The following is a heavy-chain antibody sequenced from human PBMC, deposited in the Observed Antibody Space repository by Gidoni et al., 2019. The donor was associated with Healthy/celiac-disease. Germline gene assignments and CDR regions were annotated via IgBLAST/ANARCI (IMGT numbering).Heavy chain of an antibody. Sequence: QVQLVESGGGVVQPGRSLRLSCAASGFTFSSYGMHWVRQAPGKGLEWVAVISYDGSNKYYADSVKGRFTISRDNSKNTLYLQMNSLRAEDTAVYYCAKGDQQLASPFDYWGQGTLVTVSS. V-gene: IGHV3-30*18. CDR2: ISYDGSNK. CDR3: AKGDQQLASPFDY. J-gene: IGHJ4*02. CDR1: GFTFSSYG. D-gene: IGHD6-13*01.